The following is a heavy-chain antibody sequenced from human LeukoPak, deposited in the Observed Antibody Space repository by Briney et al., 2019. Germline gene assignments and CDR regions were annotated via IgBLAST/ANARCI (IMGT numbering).Heavy chain of an antibody. Sequence: PGGSLRLSCAASGFTVNNNYMRWIRQAPGKRLEWVSLIYSGGSTSYADSVKGRFTISRDNAKNSLYLQMNSLGAEDTAVYYCARDRDSSSWTTSSDSLGFMDVWGKGTTVTVSS. D-gene: IGHD6-13*01. CDR1: GFTVNNNY. CDR3: ARDRDSSSWTTSSDSLGFMDV. V-gene: IGHV3-66*01. J-gene: IGHJ6*03. CDR2: IYSGGST.